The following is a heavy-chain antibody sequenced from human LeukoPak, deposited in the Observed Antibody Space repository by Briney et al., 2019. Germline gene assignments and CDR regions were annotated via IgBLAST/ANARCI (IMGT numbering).Heavy chain of an antibody. J-gene: IGHJ4*02. Sequence: PGGSLRLSCAASGFSFSDYFMHWVRQAPGKGLEWVAVISYDGSSKYYADSVKGRFTISRDNSKNTLYVQMNSLRVEDTAVYYCAKVRWDNSGWYYLDNWGQGTLVTVSS. V-gene: IGHV3-30*18. CDR3: AKVRWDNSGWYYLDN. D-gene: IGHD6-19*01. CDR2: ISYDGSSK. CDR1: GFSFSDYF.